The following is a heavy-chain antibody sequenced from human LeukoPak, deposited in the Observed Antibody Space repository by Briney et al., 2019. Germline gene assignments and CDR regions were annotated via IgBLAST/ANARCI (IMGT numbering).Heavy chain of an antibody. J-gene: IGHJ6*02. D-gene: IGHD3-10*01. CDR3: ASLYYYGSGSYPQYYYYGMDV. CDR2: ISYDGSNK. V-gene: IGHV3-30-3*01. CDR1: GFTFSSYA. Sequence: GGSLRLSCAASGFTFSSYAMHWVRQAPGKGLEWVAVISYDGSNKYYADSVKGRFTISRDNSKNTLYLQMNSLRAEDTAVYYCASLYYYGSGSYPQYYYYGMDVWGQGTTVTVSS.